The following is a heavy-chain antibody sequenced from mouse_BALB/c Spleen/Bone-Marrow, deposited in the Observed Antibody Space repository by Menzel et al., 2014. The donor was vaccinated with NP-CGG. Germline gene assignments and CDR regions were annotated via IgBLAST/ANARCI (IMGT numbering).Heavy chain of an antibody. CDR2: INPDSSTI. Sequence: EVKLVESGGGLVQPGGSLKLSCAASGFGFSRFWMSWVRQAPGKGLEWIGEINPDSSTINYTPSLKDKFIISRDNAKNTLYLQMNKVRSEDTALYYCARRGYYGYFAYWGQGTTLTVSS. V-gene: IGHV4-1*02. CDR3: ARRGYYGYFAY. D-gene: IGHD2-3*01. CDR1: GFGFSRFW. J-gene: IGHJ2*01.